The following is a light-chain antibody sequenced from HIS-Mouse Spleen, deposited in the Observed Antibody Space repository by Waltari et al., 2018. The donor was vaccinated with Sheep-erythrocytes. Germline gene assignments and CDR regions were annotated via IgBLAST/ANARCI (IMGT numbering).Light chain of an antibody. V-gene: IGLV3-21*02. CDR3: QVWDSSSDHPV. CDR2: DDS. Sequence: SYVLTQPPSVSVAPGQTARITCGGNNIGSKSVHWYQQKPGQAPVLVVYDDSDRPSWIPERFSGSNSGNTATLTISRVEAGDEADYYCQVWDSSSDHPVFGGGTKLTFL. CDR1: NIGSKS. J-gene: IGLJ3*02.